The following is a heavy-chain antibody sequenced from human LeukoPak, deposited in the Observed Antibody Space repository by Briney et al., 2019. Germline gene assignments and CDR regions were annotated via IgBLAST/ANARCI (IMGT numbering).Heavy chain of an antibody. CDR1: GFTFFNYW. CDR2: IKQDGSET. J-gene: IGHJ4*02. CDR3: ARGGCSSTRCFAGFFDY. V-gene: IGHV3-7*04. D-gene: IGHD2-2*01. Sequence: GGSLRLSCAASGFTFFNYWMSWVRQAPGKGLEWVANIKQDGSETYYVDSVKGRFTISRDNARSSLFLQVTSLRAEDTAIYYCARGGCSSTRCFAGFFDYWGQGTLVTVSS.